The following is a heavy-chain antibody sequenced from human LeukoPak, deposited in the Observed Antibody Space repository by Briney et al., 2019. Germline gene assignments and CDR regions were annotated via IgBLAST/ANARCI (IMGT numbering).Heavy chain of an antibody. CDR3: AKAPHGFVVVPAAIDY. CDR2: ISGSGGST. J-gene: IGHJ4*02. CDR1: GFTFSSYA. Sequence: GGSLRLSCAASGFTFSSYAMSWVRQAPGKGLEWVSAISGSGGSTYYTDSVKGRFTISRDNSKNTLYLQMNSLRAEDTAVYYCAKAPHGFVVVPAAIDYWGQGTLVTVSS. V-gene: IGHV3-23*01. D-gene: IGHD2-2*01.